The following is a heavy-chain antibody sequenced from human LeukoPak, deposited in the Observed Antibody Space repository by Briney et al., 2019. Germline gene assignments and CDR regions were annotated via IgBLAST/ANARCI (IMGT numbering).Heavy chain of an antibody. CDR3: ARIRGLVPRQYYFDY. Sequence: ASVKVSCKASGYTFTDNYLHWVRQAPGQGLEWMGWICPNSSGTNYAQKFQDRVTMTRDTSISTAYMELSRLRSDDTAVYYCARIRGLVPRQYYFDYWGQGTLVTVSS. D-gene: IGHD6-19*01. J-gene: IGHJ4*02. V-gene: IGHV1-2*02. CDR1: GYTFTDNY. CDR2: ICPNSSGT.